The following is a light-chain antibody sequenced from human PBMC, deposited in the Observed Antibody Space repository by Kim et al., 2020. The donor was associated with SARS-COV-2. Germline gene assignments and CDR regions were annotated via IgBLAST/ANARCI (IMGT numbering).Light chain of an antibody. CDR1: KLGDKY. Sequence: VTPGQTASLPCSGDKLGDKYACWYQQKPGQSPLLVIYQDNRRPSGIPERFSGSNSGNTATLTISGTQAMDEADYYCQAWDSSTGVFGTGTKVTVL. V-gene: IGLV3-1*01. CDR3: QAWDSSTGV. J-gene: IGLJ1*01. CDR2: QDN.